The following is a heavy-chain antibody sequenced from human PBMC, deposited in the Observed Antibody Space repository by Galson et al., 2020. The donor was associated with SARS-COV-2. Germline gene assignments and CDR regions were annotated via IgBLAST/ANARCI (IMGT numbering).Heavy chain of an antibody. V-gene: IGHV4-39*07. CDR1: GGSISSSSYY. Sequence: SETLSLTCTVSGGSISSSSYYWGWIRQPPGKGLEWIGSIYYSGSTYYNPSLKSRVTISVDTSKNQFSLKLSSVTAADTAVYYCAILPLGTDCSGGSCYYCYYYMDVWGKGTTVTVSS. D-gene: IGHD2-15*01. J-gene: IGHJ6*03. CDR3: AILPLGTDCSGGSCYYCYYYMDV. CDR2: IYYSGST.